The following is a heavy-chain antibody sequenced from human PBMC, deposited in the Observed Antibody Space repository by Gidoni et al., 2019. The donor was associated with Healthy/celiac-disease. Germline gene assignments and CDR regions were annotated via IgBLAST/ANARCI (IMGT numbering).Heavy chain of an antibody. D-gene: IGHD1-26*01. J-gene: IGHJ4*02. CDR3: AKKRELLRYYYFDY. V-gene: IGHV3-23*01. Sequence: EVQLLESGGGLVQPGVSLRLSCAASGFTFSSYAMSWVRQAPGKGLEWVSAISGSGGSTYYADSVKGRFTNSRDNSKNTLDLQMNRLRAEDTAVYYCAKKRELLRYYYFDYWGQGTLVTVSS. CDR2: ISGSGGST. CDR1: GFTFSSYA.